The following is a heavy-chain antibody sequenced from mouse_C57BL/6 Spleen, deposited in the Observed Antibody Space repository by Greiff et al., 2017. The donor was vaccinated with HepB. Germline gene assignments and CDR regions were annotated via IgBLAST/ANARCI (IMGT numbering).Heavy chain of an antibody. CDR3: ADRAY. J-gene: IGHJ2*01. CDR2: IYPGSGNT. V-gene: IGHV1-76*01. CDR1: GYTFTDYY. Sequence: QVQLQQSGAELVRPGASVKLSCKASGYTFTDYYINWVKQRPGQGLEWIARIYPGSGNTYYNEKFKGKATLTAEQSSSTAYRQLSSPTSDDSAVYCCADRAYWGEGTTLTVSS.